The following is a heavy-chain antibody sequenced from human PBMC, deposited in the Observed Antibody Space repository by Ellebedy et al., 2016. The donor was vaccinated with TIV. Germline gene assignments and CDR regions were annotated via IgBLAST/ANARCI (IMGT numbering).Heavy chain of an antibody. V-gene: IGHV3-7*01. CDR1: GFTFSTSW. Sequence: GESLKISCAVSGFTFSTSWMSWVRQAPGQGLDWVANMNGDGNERYYVDSVEGRFTISRDNTRNSLYLQMNSLRADDTAVYYCTKDGSGTMNFWGQGTLVTVSS. CDR3: TKDGSGTMNF. J-gene: IGHJ4*02. CDR2: MNGDGNER. D-gene: IGHD1-1*01.